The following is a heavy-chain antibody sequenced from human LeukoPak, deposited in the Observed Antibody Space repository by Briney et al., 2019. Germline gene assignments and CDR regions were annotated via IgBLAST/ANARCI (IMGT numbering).Heavy chain of an antibody. J-gene: IGHJ2*01. CDR2: TSYDGSNK. D-gene: IGHD3-22*01. CDR1: GFTFSSYG. Sequence: GGSLRLSCAASGFTFSSYGMHWVRQAPGKGLEWVAVTSYDGSNKYYADSVKGRFTISRDNSKNTLYLQMNSLRAEDTAVYYCAKNRDRGVPTYYYDSSGSSHFDLWGRGTLVTVSP. CDR3: AKNRDRGVPTYYYDSSGSSHFDL. V-gene: IGHV3-30*18.